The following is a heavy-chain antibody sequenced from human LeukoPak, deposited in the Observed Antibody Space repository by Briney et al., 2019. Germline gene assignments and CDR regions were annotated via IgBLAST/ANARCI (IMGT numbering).Heavy chain of an antibody. D-gene: IGHD4-23*01. J-gene: IGHJ3*01. CDR2: INTAGYT. Sequence: GGSLRLSCAASGFTFSSHDMHWVRQARGQGLEWVSAINTAGYTYYAGSVRGRFTISREDAKSSLYHEMNSLRAGDTALYYCARKNHDYGGAFDVWGPGTMVTVSS. V-gene: IGHV3-13*04. CDR3: ARKNHDYGGAFDV. CDR1: GFTFSSHD.